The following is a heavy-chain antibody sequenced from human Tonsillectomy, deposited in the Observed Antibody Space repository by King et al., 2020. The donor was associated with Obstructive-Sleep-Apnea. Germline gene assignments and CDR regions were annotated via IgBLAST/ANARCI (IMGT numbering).Heavy chain of an antibody. CDR3: AKDYDSSGYYPTPFDY. Sequence: VQLVESGGGVVQPGRSLSLSCAASGFTFSSYGMHWVRQAPGKGLEWVAVISYDGSNKYYADSVKGRFTISRDNSKNTLYLQMNSLRAEDTAVYYCAKDYDSSGYYPTPFDYWGQGTLVTVSS. V-gene: IGHV3-30*18. CDR2: ISYDGSNK. D-gene: IGHD3-22*01. J-gene: IGHJ4*02. CDR1: GFTFSSYG.